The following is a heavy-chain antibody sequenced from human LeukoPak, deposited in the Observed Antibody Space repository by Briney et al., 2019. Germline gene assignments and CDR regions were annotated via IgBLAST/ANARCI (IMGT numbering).Heavy chain of an antibody. J-gene: IGHJ6*02. CDR2: TNPNSGNT. Sequence: ASVKVSCKASGYTFTSYDINWVRQATGQGLEWMGWTNPNSGNTGYAQKFQGRVTMTRNTSISTAYMELSSLRSEDTAVYYCARVGENYGSGSYYPIHYYYYGMDVWGQGTTFTVSS. CDR1: GYTFTSYD. CDR3: ARVGENYGSGSYYPIHYYYYGMDV. D-gene: IGHD3-10*01. V-gene: IGHV1-8*01.